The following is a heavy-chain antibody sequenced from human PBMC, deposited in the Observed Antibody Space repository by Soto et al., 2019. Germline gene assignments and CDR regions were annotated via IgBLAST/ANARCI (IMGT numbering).Heavy chain of an antibody. J-gene: IGHJ6*02. D-gene: IGHD6-19*01. V-gene: IGHV3-73*01. CDR3: TRQGNPNSSGWDYYYCGMDV. Sequence: GGSLRLSCAASGFTFRGSAMHWVRQASGKGLEWVGRIRSKANSYATAYAASVKGRFTISRDDSKNTAYLQMNSLKTEDTAVYYCTRQGNPNSSGWDYYYCGMDVWGQGTTVTVSS. CDR2: IRSKANSYAT. CDR1: GFTFRGSA.